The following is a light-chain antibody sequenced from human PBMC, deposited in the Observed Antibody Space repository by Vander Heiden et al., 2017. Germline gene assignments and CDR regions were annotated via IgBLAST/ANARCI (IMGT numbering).Light chain of an antibody. CDR2: ANN. J-gene: IGLJ2*01. CDR1: TSNIGAAYD. Sequence: QSVLTQLPSVSGTPGQRVTISCTGSTSNIGAAYDVHWYQQVPGTAPKLLVYANNNRPAGVPDRFSSSKSGTSASLAITGLQAEDEAYYYCQSYDSSLNGHVVFGGGTKLTVL. V-gene: IGLV1-40*01. CDR3: QSYDSSLNGHVV.